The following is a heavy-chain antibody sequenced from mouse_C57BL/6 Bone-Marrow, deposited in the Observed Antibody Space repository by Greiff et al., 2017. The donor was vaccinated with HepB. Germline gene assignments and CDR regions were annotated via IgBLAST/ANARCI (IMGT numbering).Heavy chain of an antibody. D-gene: IGHD1-1*01. J-gene: IGHJ4*01. Sequence: VQLQQPGAELVKPGASVKVSSKASGYTFTSYWMHWVKQRPGQGLEWIGRIHPSDSDTNYNQKFKGKATLSGDKSSSTAYMQLSSLTSEDSAVYYCAFITTVVDIWAMDYWGQGTSVTVSS. CDR2: IHPSDSDT. V-gene: IGHV1-74*01. CDR3: AFITTVVDIWAMDY. CDR1: GYTFTSYW.